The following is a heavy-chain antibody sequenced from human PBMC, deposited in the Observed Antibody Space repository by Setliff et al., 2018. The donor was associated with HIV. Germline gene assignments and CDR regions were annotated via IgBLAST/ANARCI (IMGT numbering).Heavy chain of an antibody. CDR1: GFTFSDAW. CDR3: TADLPDSAPYCFDY. V-gene: IGHV3-15*07. D-gene: IGHD2-15*01. CDR2: IKSKTDGGTT. Sequence: LRLSCAASGFTFSDAWMNWFRQAPGKGLEWVGRIKSKTDGGTTDYAAPVKGRFTMSRDDSKNTMYLQMNSLKTEDTAVYYCTADLPDSAPYCFDYWGQGALVTVSS. J-gene: IGHJ4*02.